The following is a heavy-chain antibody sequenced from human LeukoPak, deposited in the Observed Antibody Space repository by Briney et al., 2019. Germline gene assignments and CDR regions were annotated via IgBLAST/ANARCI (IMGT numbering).Heavy chain of an antibody. CDR1: GFTFSSYA. J-gene: IGHJ4*02. D-gene: IGHD3-22*01. CDR3: AKDPLNYYDSSGYLDY. Sequence: GSLRLSCAASGFTFSSYAMSWVRQAPGKGLEWVSAISGSGGSTYYADSVKGRFTISRDNSKNTLYLQMNSLRAEDTAVYYCAKDPLNYYDSSGYLDYWGQGTLVTVSS. CDR2: ISGSGGST. V-gene: IGHV3-23*01.